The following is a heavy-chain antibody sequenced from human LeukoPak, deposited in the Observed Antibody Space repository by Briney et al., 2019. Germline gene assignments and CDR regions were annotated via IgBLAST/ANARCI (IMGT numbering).Heavy chain of an antibody. CDR1: GGSISTRDYY. CDR2: INYSGST. J-gene: IGHJ4*02. Sequence: SETLSPTCTVSGGSISTRDYYWGWIRQPPGKGLEWIGSINYSGSTYYNPSLKSRVTISVDTSKNQFSLKLNSVTAVDTAVYYCTRQAQWLAIDYWGQGTLATVSS. D-gene: IGHD6-19*01. V-gene: IGHV4-39*01. CDR3: TRQAQWLAIDY.